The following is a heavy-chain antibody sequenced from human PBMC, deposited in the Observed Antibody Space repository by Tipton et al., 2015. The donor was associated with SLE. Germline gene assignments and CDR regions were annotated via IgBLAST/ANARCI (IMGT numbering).Heavy chain of an antibody. CDR1: GGSISSGPYY. D-gene: IGHD1-26*01. Sequence: TLSLTCTVSGGSISSGPYYWSWIRQPAGKGLEGIGHMYTSGSVNYNPSLKSRVTISGDRSKNQFSLTLHSVTAADTAVYYCARDDSQGASAFDYWGQGTLLTVSS. V-gene: IGHV4-61*09. CDR3: ARDDSQGASAFDY. CDR2: MYTSGSV. J-gene: IGHJ4*02.